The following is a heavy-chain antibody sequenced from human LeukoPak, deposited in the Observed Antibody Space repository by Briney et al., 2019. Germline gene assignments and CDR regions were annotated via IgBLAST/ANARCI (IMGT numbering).Heavy chain of an antibody. D-gene: IGHD2-21*02. CDR1: GGSISSGTYY. CDR3: ARDRYCGGDCYSD. V-gene: IGHV4-61*01. Sequence: SETLSLTCTVSGGSISSGTYYWNWIRQPPGKGLEWIGYIYYSGSTNYNPSLESRVTISVDTSKNQFSLKLSSVTAADTAVYYCARDRYCGGDCYSDWGQGTLVTVSS. CDR2: IYYSGST. J-gene: IGHJ4*02.